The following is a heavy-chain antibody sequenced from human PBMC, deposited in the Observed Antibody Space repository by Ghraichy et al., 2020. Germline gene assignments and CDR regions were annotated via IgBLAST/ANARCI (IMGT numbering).Heavy chain of an antibody. V-gene: IGHV1-69*13. J-gene: IGHJ6*02. CDR1: GGTFSSYA. D-gene: IGHD5-18*01. CDR2: IIPIFGTA. CDR3: ASDPGYSYGTNTGGGYYYYYGMDV. Sequence: SVKVSCKASGGTFSSYAISWVRQAPGQGLEWMGGIIPIFGTANYAQKFQGRVTITADESTSTAYMELSSLRSEDTAVYYCASDPGYSYGTNTGGGYYYYYGMDVWGPETMVTVSS.